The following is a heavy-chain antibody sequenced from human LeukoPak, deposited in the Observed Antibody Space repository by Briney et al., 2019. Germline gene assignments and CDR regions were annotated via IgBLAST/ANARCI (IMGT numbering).Heavy chain of an antibody. CDR3: AKDGGWYFDY. J-gene: IGHJ4*02. CDR2: ISWSSGNI. D-gene: IGHD6-19*01. Sequence: GRSLRLSCAASGSTFDDYAMHWVRQAPGKGLEWVSGISWSSGNIDYADSVKGRFTISRDNAKNSLYLQMNSLRAEDTALYYCAKDGGWYFDYWGQGTLVTVSS. CDR1: GSTFDDYA. V-gene: IGHV3-9*01.